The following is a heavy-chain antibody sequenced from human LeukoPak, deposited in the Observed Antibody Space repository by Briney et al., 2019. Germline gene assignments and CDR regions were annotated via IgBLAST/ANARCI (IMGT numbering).Heavy chain of an antibody. CDR3: ARGQGGYYSWLDP. D-gene: IGHD3-10*01. CDR1: GFTFSDYT. V-gene: IGHV3-33*08. J-gene: IGHJ5*02. Sequence: GGSLRLSCAASGFTFSDYTMNWVRQAPGKGLEWVAVIWYDGNNKYYADSVKGRFTISRDNSKNTLYLQMNSLRAEDTSVYFCARGQGGYYSWLDPWGQGTPVTVSS. CDR2: IWYDGNNK.